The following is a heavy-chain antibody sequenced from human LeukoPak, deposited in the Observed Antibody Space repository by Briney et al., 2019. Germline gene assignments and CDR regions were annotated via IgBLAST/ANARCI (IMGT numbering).Heavy chain of an antibody. CDR1: DGSLDIYY. Sequence: SETLSLTCGASDGSLDIYYWMFVRQPPGKGLQWIGEITYRGSPYYHPSLKSRVTISIDASQRHVSLTLNSVTAADTAVYYCARGVIAAGGNDFDYWGQGTLVTVSS. J-gene: IGHJ4*02. CDR3: ARGVIAAGGNDFDY. CDR2: ITYRGSP. D-gene: IGHD6-13*01. V-gene: IGHV4-34*01.